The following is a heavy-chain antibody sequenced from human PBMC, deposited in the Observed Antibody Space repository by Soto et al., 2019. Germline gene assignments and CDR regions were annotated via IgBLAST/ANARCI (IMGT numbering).Heavy chain of an antibody. CDR1: GFTVSSNY. J-gene: IGHJ4*02. Sequence: GGSLRLSCAASGFTVSSNYMSWVRQAPGKGLEWVSVIFSGGSTYYADYVKGRFTISRDNSKNTLYLQMNSLRAEDTAVYYCERNLCPLDSWGKGPLVTAS. V-gene: IGHV3-66*01. CDR3: ERNLCPLDS. D-gene: IGHD2-21*01. CDR2: IFSGGST.